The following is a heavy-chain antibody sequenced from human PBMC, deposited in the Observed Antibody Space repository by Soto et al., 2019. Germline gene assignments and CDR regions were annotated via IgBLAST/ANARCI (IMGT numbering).Heavy chain of an antibody. V-gene: IGHV4-34*01. Sequence: ETLPVTCAVYGACFRCYSWSCSRQPPGKGMEGIGENNHRGSTNYNPSLKSRVTISVDTSKNQFSLKLSSVTAADNAVYYCARGHRVWFVGTPRYFDHWGQGTLVT. D-gene: IGHD3-10*01. CDR2: NNHRGST. CDR3: ARGHRVWFVGTPRYFDH. CDR1: GACFRCYS. J-gene: IGHJ4*02.